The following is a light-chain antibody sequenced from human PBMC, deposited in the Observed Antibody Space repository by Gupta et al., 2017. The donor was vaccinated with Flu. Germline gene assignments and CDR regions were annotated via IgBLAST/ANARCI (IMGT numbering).Light chain of an antibody. J-gene: IGLJ3*02. V-gene: IGLV1-51*02. CDR3: GTWDSSLSAGV. CDR1: SSNIGNNY. Sequence: QSVLTQPPSVSAAPGQKVTISCSGSSSNIGNNYVSWYQQLPGAAPKLLIYEGNKRPSGIPDRFSGSKSGTYATLGITGLQTGDEADYYCGTWDSSLSAGVFGGGTKLTVL. CDR2: EGN.